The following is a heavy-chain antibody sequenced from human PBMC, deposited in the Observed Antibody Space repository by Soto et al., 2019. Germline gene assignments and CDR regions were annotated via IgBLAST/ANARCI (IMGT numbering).Heavy chain of an antibody. CDR3: VVWLGELFYRPNWFAP. D-gene: IGHD3-10*01. CDR2: ISGSGGST. J-gene: IGHJ5*02. CDR1: GFTFSSYA. Sequence: GGSLRLSCAASGFTFSSYAMSWVRQAPGKGLEWASAISGSGGSTYYADSVKGRFTISRDDSKNTLYLQMNSLRAEDTAVYYCVVWLGELFYRPNWFAPWGQGTLVTVSS. V-gene: IGHV3-23*01.